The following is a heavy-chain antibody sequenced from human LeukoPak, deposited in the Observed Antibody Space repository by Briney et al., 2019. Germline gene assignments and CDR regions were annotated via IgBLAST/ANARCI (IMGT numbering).Heavy chain of an antibody. V-gene: IGHV1-18*01. D-gene: IGHD2-15*01. CDR1: GYTFTSYG. CDR2: ISAYNGNT. J-gene: IGHJ1*01. CDR3: AAEGYCSGGSCYSAEYFQH. Sequence: ASVKVSCKASGYTFTSYGISWVRDAPGQGLEWMGWISAYNGNTNYAQKLQGRVTMTTDTSTSTAYMELRSLRSDDTAVYYCAAEGYCSGGSCYSAEYFQHWGQGTLVTVSS.